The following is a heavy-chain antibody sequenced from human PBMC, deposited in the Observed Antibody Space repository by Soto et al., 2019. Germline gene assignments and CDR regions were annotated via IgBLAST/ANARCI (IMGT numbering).Heavy chain of an antibody. J-gene: IGHJ5*02. CDR2: FYSSGSI. CDR3: ARMYSSGSGWFHP. V-gene: IGHV4-39*07. D-gene: IGHD6-19*01. CDR1: GYSITAGGYC. Sequence: PETLSLTCFVSGYSITAGGYCWSWIRHHPGKGLEWIGSFYSSGSIIYNPSLRSRVSISGDTSSNQFSMSLTSVTAADTARYYCARMYSSGSGWFHPWGQGTLVTVSS.